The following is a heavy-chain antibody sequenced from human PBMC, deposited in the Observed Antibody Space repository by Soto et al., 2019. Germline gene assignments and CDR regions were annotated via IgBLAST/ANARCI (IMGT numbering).Heavy chain of an antibody. D-gene: IGHD5-18*01. Sequence: EVQLVESGGGLVQPGGSLKLSCAASGFTFSGSAMHWVRQASGKGLEWVGRIRSEGNNYATAYAASVKGRFTISRDDSENTAYLQMNSLNTEDTAVDYGTSQTWIKQWSNYWGQGTLVTVSS. V-gene: IGHV3-73*01. CDR3: TSQTWIKQWSNY. CDR2: IRSEGNNYAT. CDR1: GFTFSGSA. J-gene: IGHJ4*02.